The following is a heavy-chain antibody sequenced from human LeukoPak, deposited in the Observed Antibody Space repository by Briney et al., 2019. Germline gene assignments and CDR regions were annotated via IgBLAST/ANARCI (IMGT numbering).Heavy chain of an antibody. D-gene: IGHD2-15*01. V-gene: IGHV4-39*07. CDR2: IYYSGST. J-gene: IGHJ4*02. CDR3: ARDRSYCSGGSCSYYFDY. Sequence: SETLSLTCTVSGGSISSSSYYWGWIRQPPGQGLEWIGYIYYSGSTYYNPSLKSRVTISVDTSKNQFSLKLSSVTAADTAVYYCARDRSYCSGGSCSYYFDYWGQGTLVTVSS. CDR1: GGSISSSSYY.